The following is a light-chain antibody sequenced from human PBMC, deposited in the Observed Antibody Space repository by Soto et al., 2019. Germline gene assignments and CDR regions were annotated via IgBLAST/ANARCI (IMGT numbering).Light chain of an antibody. J-gene: IGKJ3*01. V-gene: IGKV3-11*01. Sequence: EIVLTQSPDTLSLSPGERATLSCRASQSVSSSLAWYQQKPGQAPRLLIYDASNRATGIPARFSGSRSGTDLTLTISCLEPGDFGVYYCQQCSIWPPEVTFGPGTKVDIK. CDR2: DAS. CDR3: QQCSIWPPEVT. CDR1: QSVSSS.